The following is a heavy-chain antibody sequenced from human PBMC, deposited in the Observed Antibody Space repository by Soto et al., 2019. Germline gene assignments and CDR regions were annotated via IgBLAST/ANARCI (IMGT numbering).Heavy chain of an antibody. Sequence: SETLSLTCAVYGGSFSGYYWSWIRQPPGKGLEWIGEIYHSGSTNYNPSLKSRVTISVDKSKNQFSLKLSSVTAADTAVYYCARVLGNDAFDIWGQGTMVNVSS. CDR3: ARVLGNDAFDI. CDR1: GGSFSGYY. J-gene: IGHJ3*02. D-gene: IGHD3-3*02. V-gene: IGHV4-34*01. CDR2: IYHSGST.